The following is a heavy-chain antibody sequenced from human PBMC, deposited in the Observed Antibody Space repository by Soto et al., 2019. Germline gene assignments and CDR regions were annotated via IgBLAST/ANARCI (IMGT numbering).Heavy chain of an antibody. V-gene: IGHV4-59*01. CDR1: GGSISSYY. J-gene: IGHJ3*01. CDR3: ARRYGSAFDF. Sequence: QVQLQESGPGLVKPSETLSLTCTVSGGSISSYYWSWIRQPPGKGLEWIGYIYYSGSTNYNPSLRXQVTISVDTSKNQFSLKLTSVTAADTAVYYCARRYGSAFDFWGQGTMVTVSS. CDR2: IYYSGST. D-gene: IGHD3-10*01.